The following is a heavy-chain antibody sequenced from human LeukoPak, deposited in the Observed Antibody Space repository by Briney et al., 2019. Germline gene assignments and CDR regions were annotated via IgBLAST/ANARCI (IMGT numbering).Heavy chain of an antibody. D-gene: IGHD1-26*01. J-gene: IGHJ4*02. CDR1: GYIFTNYY. CDR2: IYPGDSDT. Sequence: GESLKISCKGSGYIFTNYYIAWVRQMPGKRLEWMGIIYPGDSDTRYSPSFRGQVTISADKSISTAYLQWGGLKASDSAMYYCARMLGATTSHFDYWGQGTLVTVSS. CDR3: ARMLGATTSHFDY. V-gene: IGHV5-51*01.